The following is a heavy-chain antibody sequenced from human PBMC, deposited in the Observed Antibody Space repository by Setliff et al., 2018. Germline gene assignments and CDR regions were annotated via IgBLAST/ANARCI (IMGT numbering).Heavy chain of an antibody. CDR1: DDSFTSSRYY. CDR3: ARGPRFDYESPTYRRRFDP. J-gene: IGHJ5*02. V-gene: IGHV4-39*02. D-gene: IGHD3-22*01. Sequence: SETLSLTCTVSDDSFTSSRYYWGWIRQAPGKGLEWIGEINHRGTTSYTPSLKGRVTISVDTSKNLFSLKLSSVTAADTAVYFCARGPRFDYESPTYRRRFDPWGQGTAVTVSS. CDR2: INHRGTT.